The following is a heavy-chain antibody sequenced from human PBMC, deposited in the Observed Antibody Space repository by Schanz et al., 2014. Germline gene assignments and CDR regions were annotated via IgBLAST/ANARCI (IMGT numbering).Heavy chain of an antibody. J-gene: IGHJ6*02. D-gene: IGHD1-26*01. CDR3: ARFNSGSHSPPYYYYGMDV. Sequence: QVQLVQSGAEVQKPGASVMLSCKTSGYSFNLFGVSWVRQAPGQGLEWMGWISAYNGNMNYAPKFQGRVTMTPDTSTNTAYMELRSLTSDDTAVYYCARFNSGSHSPPYYYYGMDVWGQGTTVTVSS. CDR1: GYSFNLFG. V-gene: IGHV1-18*04. CDR2: ISAYNGNM.